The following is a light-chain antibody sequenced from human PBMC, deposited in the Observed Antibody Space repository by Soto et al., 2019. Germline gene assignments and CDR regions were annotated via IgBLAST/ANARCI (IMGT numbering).Light chain of an antibody. V-gene: IGKV3-20*01. CDR1: QSISSSY. CDR2: GAS. Sequence: EIVLTQSPGTLSLSPGERATLSCRASQSISSSYLAWYQQKPGQAPRVLIYGASSRATSIPDRFSGSGSWTDFTLTISRLEPEDFAVYFCQQYGNPPPNAFGQGTKVEIK. CDR3: QQYGNPPPNA. J-gene: IGKJ2*01.